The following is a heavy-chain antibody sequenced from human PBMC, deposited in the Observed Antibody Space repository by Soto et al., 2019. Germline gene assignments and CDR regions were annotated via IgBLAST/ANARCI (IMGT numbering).Heavy chain of an antibody. CDR2: ISSTSAGST. Sequence: GSLRLSCAASGFTFSSYGMSWVRQAPGKGLEWVSTISSTSAGSTYYADSVKGRFTISRDNSKNTLYLQMNSLRAEDTAVYYCAKDPYDDVWGSLDYYYGMDVWGQGTTVTVSS. CDR3: AKDPYDDVWGSLDYYYGMDV. V-gene: IGHV3-23*01. CDR1: GFTFSSYG. J-gene: IGHJ6*02. D-gene: IGHD3-16*01.